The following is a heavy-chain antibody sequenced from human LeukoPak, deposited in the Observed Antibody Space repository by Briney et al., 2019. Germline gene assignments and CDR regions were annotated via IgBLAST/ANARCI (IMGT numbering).Heavy chain of an antibody. CDR1: GVTFSSYS. CDR2: ISSSSSTI. CDR3: ARGLPGYYDSSGYGAEFDY. V-gene: IGHV3-48*04. Sequence: GGSLRLSCAASGVTFSSYSMNWVRQAPGKGLEWVSYISSSSSTIYYADSVKGRFTISRDNAKNSLYLQMNSLRAEDTAVYYCARGLPGYYDSSGYGAEFDYWGQGTLVTVSS. D-gene: IGHD3-22*01. J-gene: IGHJ4*02.